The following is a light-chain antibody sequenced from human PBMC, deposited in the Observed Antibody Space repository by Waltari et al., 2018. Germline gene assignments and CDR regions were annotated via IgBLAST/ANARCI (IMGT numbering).Light chain of an antibody. J-gene: IGKJ4*01. CDR1: SVLYSSNNRNY. V-gene: IGKV4-1*01. CDR3: QQYYTTPLT. Sequence: SVLYSSNNRNYLTWYQQKPGQPPKLLIYWASIRESRVPDRFSGSGSGTDFTLTISSLQAEDVAVYYCQQYYTTPLTFGGGTKVEIK. CDR2: WAS.